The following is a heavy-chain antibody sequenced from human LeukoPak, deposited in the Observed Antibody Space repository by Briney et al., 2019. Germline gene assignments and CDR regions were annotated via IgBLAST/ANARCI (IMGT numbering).Heavy chain of an antibody. J-gene: IGHJ4*02. CDR2: IYHSGST. Sequence: SETLSLTCAVSGGSISSGGYSWRWIRQPPGKGLEWIGYIYHSGSTYYNPSLKSRVTISVDRSKNQFSLKLSSVTAADTAVYYCARTNSESYFFDYWGQGTLVTVSS. V-gene: IGHV4-30-2*01. CDR3: ARTNSESYFFDY. CDR1: GGSISSGGYS. D-gene: IGHD1-26*01.